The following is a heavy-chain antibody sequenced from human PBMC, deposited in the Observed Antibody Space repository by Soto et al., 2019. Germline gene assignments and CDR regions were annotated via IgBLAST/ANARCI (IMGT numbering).Heavy chain of an antibody. Sequence: GASVKVSCKASGYTFTSYYMHWVRQAPGQGLEWMGIINPSGGSTSYAQKFQGRVTMTRDTSTSTVYMELSSLRSEDTAVYYCARTLTVTTYYYYYGMDVWGQGTTVTVSS. CDR3: ARTLTVTTYYYYYGMDV. J-gene: IGHJ6*02. D-gene: IGHD4-4*01. CDR2: INPSGGST. V-gene: IGHV1-46*01. CDR1: GYTFTSYY.